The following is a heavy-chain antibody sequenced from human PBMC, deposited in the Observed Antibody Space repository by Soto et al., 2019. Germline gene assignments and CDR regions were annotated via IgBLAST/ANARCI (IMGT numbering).Heavy chain of an antibody. CDR2: IYYSGST. CDR3: ATYDSSDYYSGSPIGWFDP. J-gene: IGHJ5*02. Sequence: SETLCLTCTVSGGSISSGGYYWSWISQHPGKGLEWIGYIYYSGSTYYNPSLKSRVTISVDTSKNQFSLKLSSVTAADTAVYYCATYDSSDYYSGSPIGWFDPWGQGTLVTVSS. D-gene: IGHD3-22*01. CDR1: GGSISSGGYY. V-gene: IGHV4-31*03.